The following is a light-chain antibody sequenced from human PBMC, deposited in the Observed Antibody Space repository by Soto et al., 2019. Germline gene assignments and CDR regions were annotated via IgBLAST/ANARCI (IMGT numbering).Light chain of an antibody. CDR1: QSVSSF. V-gene: IGKV3-11*01. CDR3: QQRGNWWT. J-gene: IGKJ1*01. Sequence: EIEVTHSPATLSLSPGEIATLSCRASQSVSSFFAWYQQKPGQSPRLLIYDASNRASGIPARFTGSGSGTDFTLTISSVEPEDSAIYYCQQRGNWWTFGQGTKVDIK. CDR2: DAS.